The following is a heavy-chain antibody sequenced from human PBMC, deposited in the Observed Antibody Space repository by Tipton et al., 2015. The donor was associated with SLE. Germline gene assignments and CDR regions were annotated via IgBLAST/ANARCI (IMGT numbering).Heavy chain of an antibody. V-gene: IGHV4-34*01. CDR3: ARKRPYDVLPETSFDI. D-gene: IGHD3/OR15-3a*01. CDR2: SNPSGST. Sequence: TLSLTCAVYGGSFSGYYWSWIRQPPGKGLEWIGESNPSGSTNYNPSLKSRVTISIDTSRNQFSLSLRSVTAADTAVYYCARKRPYDVLPETSFDIWGQGTMVTVSS. J-gene: IGHJ3*02. CDR1: GGSFSGYY.